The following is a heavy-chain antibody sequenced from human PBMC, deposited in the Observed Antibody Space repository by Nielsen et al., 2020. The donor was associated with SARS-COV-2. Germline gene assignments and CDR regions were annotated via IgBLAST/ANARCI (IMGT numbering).Heavy chain of an antibody. CDR1: GFTFSSYG. CDR2: INWNGGST. Sequence: GESLKISCAASGFTFSSYGMHWVRQAPGKGLEWVSGINWNGGSTGYADSVKGRFTISRDNAKNSVHLQMNSLRAEDTAVYYCVGIVGALWGQGTLVTVSS. D-gene: IGHD1-26*01. CDR3: VGIVGAL. V-gene: IGHV3-20*04. J-gene: IGHJ4*02.